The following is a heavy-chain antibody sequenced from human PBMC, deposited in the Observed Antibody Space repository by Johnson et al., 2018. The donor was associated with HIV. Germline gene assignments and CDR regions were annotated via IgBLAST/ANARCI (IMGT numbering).Heavy chain of an antibody. J-gene: IGHJ3*02. D-gene: IGHD4-17*01. CDR1: GFTFSDYY. CDR2: IYSGGST. CDR3: ARDGDSDAFDI. Sequence: VQLVESGGGLVKPGGSLRLSCAASGFTFSDYYMSWIRQAPGKGLEWVSVIYSGGSTYYADSVKGRFTISRDNSKNTLYLQMNSLRTEDTAVYYCARDGDSDAFDIWGQGTVVTVS. V-gene: IGHV3-66*01.